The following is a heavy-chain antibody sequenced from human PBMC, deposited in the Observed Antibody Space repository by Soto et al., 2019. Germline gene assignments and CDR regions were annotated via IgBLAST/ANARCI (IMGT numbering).Heavy chain of an antibody. CDR1: GFTFSDSV. CDR2: INTRGGST. CDR3: AKGAVGYSFAYFDY. Sequence: PGGSLRLSCAASGFTFSDSVMSWVRQAPGMGLEWVATINTRGGSTSHASVKGRFTISRDNSKNTLSLQMVSLRAEDTAVYYCAKGAVGYSFAYFDYWGQGA. J-gene: IGHJ4*02. D-gene: IGHD2-15*01. V-gene: IGHV3-23*01.